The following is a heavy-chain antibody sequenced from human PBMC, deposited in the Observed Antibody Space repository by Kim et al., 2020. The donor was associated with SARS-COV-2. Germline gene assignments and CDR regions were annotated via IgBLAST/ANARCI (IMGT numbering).Heavy chain of an antibody. V-gene: IGHV1-69*13. J-gene: IGHJ5*02. Sequence: SVKVSCKASGGTFSSYAISWVRQAPGQGLEWMGGIIPIFGTANYAQKFQGRVTITADESTSTAYMELSSLRSEDTAVYYCARAPVGAEGAGSFDPWGQGTLVTVSS. CDR1: GGTFSSYA. CDR2: IIPIFGTA. D-gene: IGHD1-26*01. CDR3: ARAPVGAEGAGSFDP.